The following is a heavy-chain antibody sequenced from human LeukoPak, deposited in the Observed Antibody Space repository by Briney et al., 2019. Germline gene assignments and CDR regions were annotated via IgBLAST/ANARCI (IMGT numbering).Heavy chain of an antibody. D-gene: IGHD1-26*01. V-gene: IGHV3-21*01. Sequence: SGGSLRLPCAASGFTFSSYSMNWVRQTPGKGLEWVSLISSSSSSIFYADSVKGRFTISRDNSKNTLYLQMNSLRAEDTAVYYCARDPGVGAIDYWGQGTLVTVSS. CDR3: ARDPGVGAIDY. J-gene: IGHJ4*02. CDR2: ISSSSSSI. CDR1: GFTFSSYS.